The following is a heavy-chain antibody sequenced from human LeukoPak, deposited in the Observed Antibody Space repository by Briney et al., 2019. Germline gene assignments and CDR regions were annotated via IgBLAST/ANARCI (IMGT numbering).Heavy chain of an antibody. CDR1: GYSISSGYY. CDR3: ARVSKSSGSYYPFDY. V-gene: IGHV4-38-2*01. Sequence: PSETLSLTCGVSGYSISSGYYWGWIRQPPGKGLEWIGSIYQSGSTYYNPSLKSRVTISLDTSKSQFSLKLTSVTAADTAVYYCARVSKSSGSYYPFDYWGQGTLVTVSS. J-gene: IGHJ4*02. D-gene: IGHD3-10*01. CDR2: IYQSGST.